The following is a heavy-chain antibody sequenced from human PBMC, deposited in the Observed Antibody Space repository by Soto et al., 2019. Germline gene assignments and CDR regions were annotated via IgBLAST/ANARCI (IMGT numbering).Heavy chain of an antibody. Sequence: SGPTLVNPTQTLTLTCTFSGFSITGNGEGVGWIRQPPGKALEWLALIYWADDKRYSPSLRNRLTITLDNSKDQVILTMADMGPADTATYYCAHGYVQLLATFHYFDSWGQGTQVTVSS. CDR3: AHGYVQLLATFHYFDS. CDR2: IYWADDK. D-gene: IGHD2-2*01. CDR1: GFSITGNGEG. V-gene: IGHV2-5*02. J-gene: IGHJ4*02.